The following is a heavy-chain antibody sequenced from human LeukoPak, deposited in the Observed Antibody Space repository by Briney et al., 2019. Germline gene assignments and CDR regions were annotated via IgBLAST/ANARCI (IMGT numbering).Heavy chain of an antibody. D-gene: IGHD3-10*01. Sequence: PGGSLRLSCAASGFTFSSYAMHWVRQAPGKGLEYVSAISSNGGSTYYANSVKGRFTISRDNSKNTLYLQMGSLRAEDMAVYYCARRNYYGSGPWYFDLWGRGTLVTVFS. J-gene: IGHJ2*01. CDR3: ARRNYYGSGPWYFDL. CDR1: GFTFSSYA. CDR2: ISSNGGST. V-gene: IGHV3-64*01.